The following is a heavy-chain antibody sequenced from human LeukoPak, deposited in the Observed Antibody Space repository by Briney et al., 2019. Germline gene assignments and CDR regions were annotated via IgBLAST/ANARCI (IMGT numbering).Heavy chain of an antibody. Sequence: GASVKVSCRASGYTFTSYGISWVRQAPGQGLGGRGGTNPNCGCTNYAQKFQGRVTMTRDTSISTAYMELSRLRSDDTAVYYCARDLEMATIKYYFDYWGQGPLVTVSS. V-gene: IGHV1-2*02. J-gene: IGHJ4*02. D-gene: IGHD5-24*01. CDR1: GYTFTSYG. CDR2: TNPNCGCT. CDR3: ARDLEMATIKYYFDY.